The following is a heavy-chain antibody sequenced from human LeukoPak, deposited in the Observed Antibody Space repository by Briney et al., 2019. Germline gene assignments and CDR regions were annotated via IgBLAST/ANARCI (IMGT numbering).Heavy chain of an antibody. J-gene: IGHJ6*02. V-gene: IGHV1-2*02. CDR1: GYTFTGYY. D-gene: IGHD4-17*01. CDR2: INPNSGGT. Sequence: VASVKVSCKASGYTFTGYYMHWVRQAPGQGLEWMGWINPNSGGTNYARKFQGRVTMTRDTSISTAYMELSRLRSDDTAVYYCARAEVTNYYYYYGMDVWGQGTTVTVSS. CDR3: ARAEVTNYYYYYGMDV.